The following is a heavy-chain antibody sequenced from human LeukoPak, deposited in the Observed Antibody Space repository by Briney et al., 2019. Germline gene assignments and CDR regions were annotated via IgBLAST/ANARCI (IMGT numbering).Heavy chain of an antibody. Sequence: GGSLRLSCSVSGFTFKSYAFHWVRQASGKGLEWVAVVSHDGSRTYYADSVKGRFTISRDNSKNTMYLQMNSLRVEDTAIYYCARAKVAGAAPNLFDIGGQGTMVTVSS. D-gene: IGHD6-19*01. CDR2: VSHDGSRT. CDR3: ARAKVAGAAPNLFDI. V-gene: IGHV3-30-3*01. CDR1: GFTFKSYA. J-gene: IGHJ3*02.